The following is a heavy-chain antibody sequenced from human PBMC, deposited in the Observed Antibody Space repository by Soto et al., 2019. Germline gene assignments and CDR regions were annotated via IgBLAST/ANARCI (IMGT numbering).Heavy chain of an antibody. Sequence: QVQLQESCPGLVKPSETLSLTCTVSGGSISRIGYYWGWIRQPPGKGLEWLGTVYYSRSTYYNPSFTSLLTMSVDTSNNQFSLRVTAVTAADTAVYYCARHGRGDSSSWYWFDPWGQGTLVTVSS. CDR2: VYYSRST. CDR1: GGSISRIGYY. CDR3: ARHGRGDSSSWYWFDP. D-gene: IGHD6-13*01. V-gene: IGHV4-39*01. J-gene: IGHJ5*02.